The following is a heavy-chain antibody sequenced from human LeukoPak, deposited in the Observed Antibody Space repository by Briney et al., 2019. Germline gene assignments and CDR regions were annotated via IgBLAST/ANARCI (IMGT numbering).Heavy chain of an antibody. V-gene: IGHV1-46*01. CDR3: AKSEVGAISWVH. D-gene: IGHD1-26*01. CDR1: GYTFTNHN. CDR2: INPSGGST. Sequence: ASVKVSCKASGYTFTNHNMHWVRQAPGQGLEWMGIINPSGGSTSYAQKFQGRVTMTRDTSTSTVSMELSSLRAEDTAVYYCAKSEVGAISWVHWGEGALVIVSS. J-gene: IGHJ4*02.